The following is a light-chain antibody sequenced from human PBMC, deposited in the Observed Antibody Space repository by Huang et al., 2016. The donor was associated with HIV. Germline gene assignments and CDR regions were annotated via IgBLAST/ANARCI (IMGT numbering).Light chain of an antibody. CDR2: DAS. V-gene: IGKV3-11*01. CDR3: QQRGNWQLT. CDR1: QGLANY. Sequence: EIVLTQSPATLSLSPGERATLSCRASQGLANYLAWYQQKPGQAPRLLIYDASNRATGLPARFSGGGSGTYFTLTISSLEPEDFAVYYCQQRGNWQLTFGGGTKVEIK. J-gene: IGKJ4*01.